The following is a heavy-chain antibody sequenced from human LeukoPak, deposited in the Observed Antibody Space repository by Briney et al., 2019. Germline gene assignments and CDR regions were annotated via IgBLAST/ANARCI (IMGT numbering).Heavy chain of an antibody. CDR1: GFTFSTYA. CDR2: ISYDGSNK. V-gene: IGHV3-30*04. J-gene: IGHJ4*02. D-gene: IGHD1-26*01. Sequence: PGGSLRLSCAASGFTFSTYAMHWVRQAPGKGLEWVAVISYDGSNKYYADSVKGRFTISKDNSKNTLYLQMNGLRAEDTAVYYCARSRRRELLRTYFDYWGQGTLVTVSS. CDR3: ARSRRRELLRTYFDY.